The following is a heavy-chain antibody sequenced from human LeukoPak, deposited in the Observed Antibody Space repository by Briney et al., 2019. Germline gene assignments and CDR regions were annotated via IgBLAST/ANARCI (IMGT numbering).Heavy chain of an antibody. D-gene: IGHD2-2*03. CDR3: ARPPSRGYSSSFEY. V-gene: IGHV5-51*01. CDR1: GYSFPTYW. Sequence: GESLKISCKGSGYSFPTYWIAWVRQMPGKGLEWMGIIYPDESNIRYGPSFQGQVTISADKSISTAYLQWSSLKAPDTAMYYCARPPSRGYSSSFEYWGQGTLVTVSS. J-gene: IGHJ4*02. CDR2: IYPDESNI.